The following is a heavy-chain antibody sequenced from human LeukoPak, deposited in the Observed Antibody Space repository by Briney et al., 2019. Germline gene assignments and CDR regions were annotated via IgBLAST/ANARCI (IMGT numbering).Heavy chain of an antibody. Sequence: SQTLSFTCPVSGGSIRSYSWGWIGQPPVQGLGWIGYIYYSGSTNYNPSLKRRVTISVDTSKNQFSLKLSSVTAADTAVYHSARENRGHGDHFDYWGQGTLVTVSS. CDR2: IYYSGST. V-gene: IGHV4-59*01. D-gene: IGHD4-17*01. CDR3: ARENRGHGDHFDY. J-gene: IGHJ4*02. CDR1: GGSIRSYS.